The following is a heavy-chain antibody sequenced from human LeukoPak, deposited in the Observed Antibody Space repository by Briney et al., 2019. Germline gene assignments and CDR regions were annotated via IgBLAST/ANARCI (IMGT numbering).Heavy chain of an antibody. D-gene: IGHD6-19*01. Sequence: ASVKVSCKASGGTFSSYAISWVRQAPGQGLGWMGRIIPILGIANYAQKFQGRVTITADKSTSTAYMELSSLRSEDTAVYYCARRAVAGPSFDYWGQGTLVTVSS. V-gene: IGHV1-69*04. J-gene: IGHJ4*02. CDR1: GGTFSSYA. CDR3: ARRAVAGPSFDY. CDR2: IIPILGIA.